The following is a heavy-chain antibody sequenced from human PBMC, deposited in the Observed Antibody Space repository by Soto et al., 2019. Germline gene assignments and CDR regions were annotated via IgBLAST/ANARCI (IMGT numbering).Heavy chain of an antibody. CDR1: GGSIRSGGYY. V-gene: IGHV4-31*03. J-gene: IGHJ1*01. CDR2: IYYSGST. Sequence: QVQLQESGPGLVKPSQTLSLTCTVSGGSIRSGGYYWSWIRQHPGKGLEWIGYIYYSGSTYYNPSLKSRVTISVDTSKTQFSLKLSSVTAADTAVYYCARGDYGGNSGSEYFQHWGQGTLFTVSS. D-gene: IGHD4-17*01. CDR3: ARGDYGGNSGSEYFQH.